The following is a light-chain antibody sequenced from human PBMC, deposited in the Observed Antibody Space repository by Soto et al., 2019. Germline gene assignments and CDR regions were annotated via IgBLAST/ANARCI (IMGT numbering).Light chain of an antibody. CDR2: GSS. Sequence: EIVLTQSPGTLSLSPGEAVTLSCRASQTVLSSYVAWYQQKPGQPPRLLIYGSSSMATGIPDRFSGSGSGTDFTLTISRLEPEDFGVFYCQQYGNPPQTFGQGTRVEV. V-gene: IGKV3-20*01. CDR3: QQYGNPPQT. J-gene: IGKJ1*01. CDR1: QTVLSSY.